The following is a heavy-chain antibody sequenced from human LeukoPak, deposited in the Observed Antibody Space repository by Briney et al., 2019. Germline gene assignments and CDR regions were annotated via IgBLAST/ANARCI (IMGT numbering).Heavy chain of an antibody. CDR3: AQQTGYSYGEFDY. D-gene: IGHD5-18*01. CDR2: IKKDGSEE. CDR1: EFTFSDYW. V-gene: IGHV3-7*03. J-gene: IGHJ4*02. Sequence: GGSLRLSCAASEFTFSDYWMSWVRQAPGKGPEWVANIKKDGSEEHYVDSVKGRFTVSRDNAKNSLFLQMNSLRVEDTAVYYCAQQTGYSYGEFDYWGQGTLVTVSS.